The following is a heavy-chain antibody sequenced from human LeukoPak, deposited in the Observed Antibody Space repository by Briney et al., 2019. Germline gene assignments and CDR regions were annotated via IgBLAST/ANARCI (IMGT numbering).Heavy chain of an antibody. D-gene: IGHD1/OR15-1a*01. CDR3: TLTTFGVVYYFDY. V-gene: IGHV3-30*04. CDR2: ISYDGINQ. J-gene: IGHJ4*02. Sequence: PGRSLRLSCATSGFTFSSYAMHWVRQAQGKGLECVALISYDGINQYYADSVKGRFIISRDNSKNTLYLQLNSLRLEDTAVYYCTLTTFGVVYYFDYWGQGTLVTVSS. CDR1: GFTFSSYA.